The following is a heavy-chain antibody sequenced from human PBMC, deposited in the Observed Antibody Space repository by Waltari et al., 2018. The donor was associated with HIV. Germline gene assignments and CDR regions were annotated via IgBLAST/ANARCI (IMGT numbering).Heavy chain of an antibody. Sequence: EVQLVESGGGLVQPGGSLRLSCAASGFTFGSYSVNWVRQAPGKGLEWVSYISSSGSALYYADSVKGRFSISRDNAKNSLYLQLNSLRGEDTAVYYCARDRQFAFDYWGQGTLVTVSS. V-gene: IGHV3-48*01. CDR1: GFTFGSYS. CDR3: ARDRQFAFDY. D-gene: IGHD2-15*01. CDR2: ISSSGSAL. J-gene: IGHJ4*02.